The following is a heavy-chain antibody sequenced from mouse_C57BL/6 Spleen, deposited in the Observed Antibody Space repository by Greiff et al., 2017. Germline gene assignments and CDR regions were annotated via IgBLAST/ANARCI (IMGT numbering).Heavy chain of an antibody. V-gene: IGHV1-53*01. J-gene: IGHJ4*01. Sequence: QVQLQQSGTELVKPGASVKLSCKASGYTFTSYWMHWVKQRPGQGLEWIGNINPSNGGTNYNEKFKSKATLTVDKSSSTAYMQLSSLTSEDSAVYDCASGWLPHYAMDYWGQGTSVTVSS. CDR1: GYTFTSYW. CDR3: ASGWLPHYAMDY. CDR2: INPSNGGT. D-gene: IGHD2-3*01.